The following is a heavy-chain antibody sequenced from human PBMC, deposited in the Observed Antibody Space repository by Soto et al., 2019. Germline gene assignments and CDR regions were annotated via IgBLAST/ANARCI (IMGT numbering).Heavy chain of an antibody. V-gene: IGHV3-30-3*01. CDR3: ARCRYYDFWSGHFLGMDV. CDR1: GFTFSSYA. D-gene: IGHD3-3*01. J-gene: IGHJ6*02. Sequence: PGGSLRLSCAASGFTFSSYAMHWVRQAPGKGLEWVAVISYDGSNKYYADSVKGRFTISRDNSKNTLYLQMNSLRAEDTAVYYCARCRYYDFWSGHFLGMDVWGQGTTVTVSS. CDR2: ISYDGSNK.